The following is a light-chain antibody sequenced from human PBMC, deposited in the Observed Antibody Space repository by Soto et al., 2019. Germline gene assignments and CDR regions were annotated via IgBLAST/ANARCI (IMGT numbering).Light chain of an antibody. Sequence: QSALTQPASVSGSPGQSITISCTGTSSDVGSYNLVSWYQQHPGKAPKLMIYEGSKRPSGVSNRFSGSKSGNTASLTISGLQAEDEADYYCCSYAGSSTWGVFGGGTKGPS. CDR1: SSDVGSYNL. CDR3: CSYAGSSTWGV. CDR2: EGS. J-gene: IGLJ2*01. V-gene: IGLV2-23*01.